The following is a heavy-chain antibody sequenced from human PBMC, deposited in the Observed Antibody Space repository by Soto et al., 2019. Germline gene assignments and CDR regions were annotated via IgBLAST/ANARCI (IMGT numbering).Heavy chain of an antibody. CDR3: ARDPAP. CDR2: INNSGST. Sequence: SETLSLTCAVYGGSFSGYYWSWIRQPPGKGLEWIGEINNSGSTNYNPSLKSRVTISVDTSKNQFSLKLTSVTAADTAVYYCARDPAPWGQGTLVTVSS. CDR1: GGSFSGYY. V-gene: IGHV4-34*01. J-gene: IGHJ5*02.